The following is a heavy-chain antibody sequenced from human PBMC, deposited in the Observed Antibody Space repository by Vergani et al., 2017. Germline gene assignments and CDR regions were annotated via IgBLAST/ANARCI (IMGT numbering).Heavy chain of an antibody. V-gene: IGHV1-2*02. J-gene: IGHJ4*02. D-gene: IGHD1-26*01. Sequence: QVQLVQSGAEVKKPGASVKVSCKASGYTFTGYYMHWVRQAPGQGLEWMGWINPNSGGTNYAQKFQGRVTMTRDTSISTAYMELSRLRSDDTAVYYCARVTGTSGSYSEADYGGQGTLVTVSS. CDR3: ARVTGTSGSYSEADY. CDR1: GYTFTGYY. CDR2: INPNSGGT.